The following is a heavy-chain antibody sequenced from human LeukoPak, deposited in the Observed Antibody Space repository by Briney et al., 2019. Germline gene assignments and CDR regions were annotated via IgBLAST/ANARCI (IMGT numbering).Heavy chain of an antibody. V-gene: IGHV4-39*02. J-gene: IGHJ3*02. Sequence: SETLSLTCTVSGGSISSSSYYWGWIRQPPGKGLEWIGSIYYSGSTYYNPSLKSRVTISVDTSKHHFSLKLSSVTAADTAVYYCARQAANDAFDIWGQGTMVTVSS. CDR3: ARQAANDAFDI. CDR1: GGSISSSSYY. D-gene: IGHD6-25*01. CDR2: IYYSGST.